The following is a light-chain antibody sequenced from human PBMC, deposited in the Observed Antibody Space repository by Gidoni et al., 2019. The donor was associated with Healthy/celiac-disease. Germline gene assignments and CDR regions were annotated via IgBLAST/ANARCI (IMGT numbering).Light chain of an antibody. Sequence: IVLTQSPGTLSLSPGERATLSCRASQSVSSSYLAWYQQKPGQAPRLLSYGASSRATGIPDRFSGSGSGTDFTLTISRLEPEDFAVYYCQQYGSSPCTFGQGTKVEIK. CDR1: QSVSSSY. J-gene: IGKJ1*01. CDR2: GAS. CDR3: QQYGSSPCT. V-gene: IGKV3-20*01.